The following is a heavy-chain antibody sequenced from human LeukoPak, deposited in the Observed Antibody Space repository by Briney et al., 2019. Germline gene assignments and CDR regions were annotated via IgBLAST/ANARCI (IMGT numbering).Heavy chain of an antibody. D-gene: IGHD5-18*01. J-gene: IGHJ4*02. Sequence: PGGSLRLLCAASVFTFSSYAKRWVRQPPGGGLEEGSAISGCGGSTYYADSVKGRFTISRDNSKNTLYLQMNSLRAEDTAVYYCAKDPQIKRGYSRPYWGQGTLVTVSS. CDR3: AKDPQIKRGYSRPY. CDR2: ISGCGGST. V-gene: IGHV3-23*01. CDR1: VFTFSSYA.